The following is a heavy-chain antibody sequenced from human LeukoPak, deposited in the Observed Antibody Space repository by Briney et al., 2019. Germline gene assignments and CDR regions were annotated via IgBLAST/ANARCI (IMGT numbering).Heavy chain of an antibody. CDR3: ARVSHYYDSSGYYYVRACDL. CDR1: GGSINRYY. V-gene: IGHV4-59*12. Sequence: PSETLSLTCIVSGGSINRYYWSWIRQPPGKGLEWIGFVYYSGSTSYNPSLKSRVTMSVDTSNNQFSLKLSSVTAADTAVYYCARVSHYYDSSGYYYVRACDLWGRGTMVTVSS. D-gene: IGHD3-22*01. CDR2: VYYSGST. J-gene: IGHJ3*01.